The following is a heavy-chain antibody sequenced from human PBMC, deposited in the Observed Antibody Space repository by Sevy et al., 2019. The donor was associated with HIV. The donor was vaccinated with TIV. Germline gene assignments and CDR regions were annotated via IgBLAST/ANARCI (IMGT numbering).Heavy chain of an antibody. D-gene: IGHD3-3*01. CDR3: AKGDFWSGDDAFDI. CDR1: GFTFDDYA. CDR2: ISWNSGSI. J-gene: IGHJ3*02. Sequence: GGSLRLSCAASGFTFDDYAMHWVRQAPGKGLEWVSGISWNSGSIGYADSVKGRFTISRDNAKNSLYLQMNSLRAEDTALYYCAKGDFWSGDDAFDIWGQWTMVTVSS. V-gene: IGHV3-9*01.